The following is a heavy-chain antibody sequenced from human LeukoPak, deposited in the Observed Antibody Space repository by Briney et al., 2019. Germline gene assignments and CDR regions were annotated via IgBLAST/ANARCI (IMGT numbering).Heavy chain of an antibody. CDR1: GFTFSSYA. CDR3: AKVARSKTTVTTYFDY. Sequence: GGSLRISCGASGFTFSSYAMSRVRHAPGEGLEWVSAICGSSGSTYYAYSVKGRFTISRDNSKNTLYLQMNSLRAEDTAVYYCAKVARSKTTVTTYFDYWGQGTLVTVSS. CDR2: ICGSSGST. D-gene: IGHD4-11*01. V-gene: IGHV3-23*01. J-gene: IGHJ4*02.